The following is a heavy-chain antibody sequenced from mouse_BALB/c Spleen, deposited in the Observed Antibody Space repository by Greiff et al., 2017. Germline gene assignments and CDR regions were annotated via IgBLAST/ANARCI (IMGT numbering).Heavy chain of an antibody. CDR3: AREAWGYAMDY. CDR1: GFTFSDYY. V-gene: IGHV5-4*02. CDR2: ISDGGSYT. Sequence: EVQGVESGGGLVKPGGSLKLSCAASGFTFSDYYMYWVRQTPEKRLEWVATISDGGSYTYYPDSVKGRFTISRDNAKNNLYLQMSSLKSEDTAMYYCAREAWGYAMDYWGQGTSVTVSS. J-gene: IGHJ4*01.